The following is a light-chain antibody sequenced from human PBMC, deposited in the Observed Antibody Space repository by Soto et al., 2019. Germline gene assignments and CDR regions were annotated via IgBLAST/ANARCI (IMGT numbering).Light chain of an antibody. Sequence: IVFTKSQYTLNFSLGERPILSCRAGQTVPKNYLAWYQQTPGQAPRLLIHDGSSKATGIPDRFSGSGSGTDFTLTISRLEPEDFAVYYCQQCSNSPLTFRGGTKVDIK. CDR2: DGS. CDR3: QQCSNSPLT. J-gene: IGKJ4*01. CDR1: QTVPKNY. V-gene: IGKV3-20*01.